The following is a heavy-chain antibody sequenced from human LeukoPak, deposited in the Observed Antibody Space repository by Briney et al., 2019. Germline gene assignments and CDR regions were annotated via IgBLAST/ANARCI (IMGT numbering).Heavy chain of an antibody. CDR2: MNPNSCNT. D-gene: IGHD5-18*01. CDR1: GYTFTNYD. CDR3: TRGGARREYSSFNWFAA. V-gene: IGHV1-8*02. Sequence: AAVTVSCKASGYTFTNYDSNWVRQPTGQGLDGMGWMNPNSCNTRYAQKFQDRLTMTSNTSITTDYMELSRRRSEDTAVYYCTRGGARREYSSFNWFAAWGGGTLVTVSS. J-gene: IGHJ5*02.